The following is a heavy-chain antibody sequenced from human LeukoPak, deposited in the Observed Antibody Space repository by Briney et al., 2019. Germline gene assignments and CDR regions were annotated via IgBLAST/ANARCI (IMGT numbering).Heavy chain of an antibody. D-gene: IGHD3-3*01. Sequence: GSLRLSCAASGFTFSSYWMSWVRQAPGKGLEWVANIKQDGSEKYYVDSVKGRFTISRDNAKNSLYLQMNSLRAEDTAVYYCAIGTYYDFWSVSLRHSGWTGPYFDYWGQGTLVTVSS. CDR3: AIGTYYDFWSVSLRHSGWTGPYFDY. CDR1: GFTFSSYW. V-gene: IGHV3-7*01. CDR2: IKQDGSEK. J-gene: IGHJ4*02.